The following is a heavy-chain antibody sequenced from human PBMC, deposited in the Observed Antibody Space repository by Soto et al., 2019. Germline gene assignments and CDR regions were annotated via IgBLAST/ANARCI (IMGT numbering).Heavy chain of an antibody. J-gene: IGHJ4*02. Sequence: GGSLRLSCAASGFTFSSYSMNWVRQAPGKGLEWVSSISSSSSYIYYADSVKGRFTISRDNAKNSLYLQMNSLRAEDTAVYYCASYGTMVRGGIIGWGQGTLVTVAS. CDR1: GFTFSSYS. V-gene: IGHV3-21*01. CDR2: ISSSSSYI. D-gene: IGHD3-10*01. CDR3: ASYGTMVRGGIIG.